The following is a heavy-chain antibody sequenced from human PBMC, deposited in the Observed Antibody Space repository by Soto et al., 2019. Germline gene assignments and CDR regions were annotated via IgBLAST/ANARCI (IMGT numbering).Heavy chain of an antibody. CDR1: GGTFSSYP. CDR2: IIPFFGTS. V-gene: IGHV1-69*01. CDR3: ARVGHITNYGMAV. Sequence: QVQLVQSGAEVKKPGSSVKVSCEASGGTFSSYPINWVRQAPGQGLEWMGGIIPFFGTSNYAQKFQGRVTITADDSTITAYIELRSLRSEDTAVYYCARVGHITNYGMAVWGQGTTVTVSS. J-gene: IGHJ6*02. D-gene: IGHD1-26*01.